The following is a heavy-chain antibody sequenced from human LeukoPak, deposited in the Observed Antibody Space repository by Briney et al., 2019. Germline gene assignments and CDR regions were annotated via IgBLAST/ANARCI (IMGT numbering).Heavy chain of an antibody. CDR2: ISSSSSYI. CDR1: GFTFSSYS. J-gene: IGHJ4*02. D-gene: IGHD3-10*01. Sequence: GGSLRLSCAASGFTFSSYSMNWVRQAPGKELEWVSSISSSSSYIYYADSVKGRFTISRDNAKNSLYLQMNSLRAEDTAVYYCARDLPNYYGSGSTFDYWGQGTLVTVSS. V-gene: IGHV3-21*01. CDR3: ARDLPNYYGSGSTFDY.